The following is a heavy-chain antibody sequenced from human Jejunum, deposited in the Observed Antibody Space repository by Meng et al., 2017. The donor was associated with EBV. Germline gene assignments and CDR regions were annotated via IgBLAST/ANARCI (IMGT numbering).Heavy chain of an antibody. V-gene: IGHV4-61*08. CDR1: GGSVSSGGYY. Sequence: QVQRRESGPGLVKPSETLSLTCTVAGGSVSSGGYYWSWIRQPPGKGLEWIGYIYNSESTNYKSSLKSRVTISADTSKNQFSLRLSSVTAADTAVYYCARDQNGSYFAYWGQGTLVTVSS. D-gene: IGHD1-26*01. CDR2: IYNSEST. J-gene: IGHJ4*02. CDR3: ARDQNGSYFAY.